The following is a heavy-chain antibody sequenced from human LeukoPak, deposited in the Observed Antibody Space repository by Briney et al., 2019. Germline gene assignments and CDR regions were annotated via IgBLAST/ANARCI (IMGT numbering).Heavy chain of an antibody. Sequence: GGSLRLSCAASGFTFSSFGMSWVRQAPGKGLEWVSDISGSGGSTYYADSVKGRFTISRDNSKNTLYLQMNSLRAEDTAVYYCAKGTYGSGTYGADDYWGQGTLVTVSS. CDR3: AKGTYGSGTYGADDY. J-gene: IGHJ4*02. CDR1: GFTFSSFG. D-gene: IGHD3-10*01. V-gene: IGHV3-23*01. CDR2: ISGSGGST.